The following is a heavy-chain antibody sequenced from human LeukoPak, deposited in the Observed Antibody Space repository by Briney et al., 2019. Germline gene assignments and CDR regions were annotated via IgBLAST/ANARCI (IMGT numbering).Heavy chain of an antibody. J-gene: IGHJ4*02. Sequence: PGGSLRLSCAASGFHLSSYSMKWVRQAPGEGVEWVSYISSSSSTIYYADSVKGRFTISRDNAKNSLYLQMNSLRAEDTAVYYCVRSLLGSEDYWGQGTLVTVSS. CDR3: VRSLLGSEDY. CDR1: GFHLSSYS. V-gene: IGHV3-48*04. CDR2: ISSSSSTI.